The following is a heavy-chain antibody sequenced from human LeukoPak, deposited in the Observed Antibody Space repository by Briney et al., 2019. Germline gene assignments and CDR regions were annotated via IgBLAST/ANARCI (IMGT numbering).Heavy chain of an antibody. V-gene: IGHV1-8*03. Sequence: ASVKVSCKASGYTFTSYDINWVRQATGQGLEWMGWMNPNSGNTGYAQKFQGRVTITRNTSISTAYMELSSLRSEDTAVYYCARDYSGEWEQLTGWWFDPWGQGTLVIVSS. J-gene: IGHJ5*02. CDR2: MNPNSGNT. CDR1: GYTFTSYD. D-gene: IGHD1-26*01. CDR3: ARDYSGEWEQLTGWWFDP.